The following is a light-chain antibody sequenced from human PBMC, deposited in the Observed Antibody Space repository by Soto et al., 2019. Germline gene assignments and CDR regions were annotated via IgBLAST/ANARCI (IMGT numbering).Light chain of an antibody. CDR2: DAS. Sequence: EMVMTQSPDTLSVSPGERATLSCRASQSISKYLAWYQQKPGQAPRLLIYDASTRATGIPARFSGSGSGTEFTLAISSLQSEDSAVYYCQQYNYQGTFGQGTKVETK. CDR1: QSISKY. CDR3: QQYNYQGT. J-gene: IGKJ1*01. V-gene: IGKV3-15*01.